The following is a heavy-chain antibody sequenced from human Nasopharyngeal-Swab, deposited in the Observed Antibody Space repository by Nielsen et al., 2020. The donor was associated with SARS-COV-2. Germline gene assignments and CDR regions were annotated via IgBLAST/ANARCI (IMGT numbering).Heavy chain of an antibody. CDR2: ISSGSDSSV. J-gene: IGHJ4*02. CDR3: ARDGGRGKSYVMWDY. Sequence: GESLKISCAASGFTPSDFYMSWNRQDPGKGLEWPSKISSGSDSSVDYADSVKGRFTISRDNAKNSLYLHMDSLGAEDTAVYYCARDGGRGKSYVMWDYWGQGTLVTVSS. CDR1: GFTPSDFY. D-gene: IGHD5-18*01. V-gene: IGHV3-11*01.